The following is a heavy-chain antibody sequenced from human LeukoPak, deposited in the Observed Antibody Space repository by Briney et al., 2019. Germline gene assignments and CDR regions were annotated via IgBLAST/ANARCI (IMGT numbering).Heavy chain of an antibody. V-gene: IGHV3-64*01. D-gene: IGHD2-15*01. CDR2: ISSNGGST. CDR1: GLSLSTYS. CDR3: ARIYCSGGSCYSGSPLYYYYYMDV. J-gene: IGHJ6*03. Sequence: AESLFLSSHASGLSLSTYSMDWVRQPPGNGLECVSAISSNGGSTYYTNSMNGRITISRDNFKNTLYLQMGSLRAEDMAVYYCARIYCSGGSCYSGSPLYYYYYMDVWGKGTTVTVSS.